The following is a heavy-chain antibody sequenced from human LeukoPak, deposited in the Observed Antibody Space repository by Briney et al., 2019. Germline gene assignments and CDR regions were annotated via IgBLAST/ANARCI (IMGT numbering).Heavy chain of an antibody. D-gene: IGHD6-13*01. J-gene: IGHJ6*03. CDR2: LIPIFATA. Sequence: SVKVSCKASRGTFSSHAMSWERQAPGQGLEWMGGLIPIFATANYAQQFQGRVTITADESTSTAYMKLSSLRSEDTAVYYCARVIAAAGTFYYYYMDVWGKGTTVTVSS. CDR1: RGTFSSHA. V-gene: IGHV1-69*13. CDR3: ARVIAAAGTFYYYYMDV.